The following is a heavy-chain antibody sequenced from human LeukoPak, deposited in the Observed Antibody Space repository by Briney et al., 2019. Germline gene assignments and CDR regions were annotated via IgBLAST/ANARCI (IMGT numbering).Heavy chain of an antibody. CDR2: IWYDGSNK. J-gene: IGHJ6*02. Sequence: GGSLRLSCAASGFTFSNYGMHWVRQAPGKGLEWVAVIWYDGSNKYYVDSVKGRFTISRDNSKNTLYLQMNSLGAEDTAVYYCARQGGDIVVVPAANRYYYYGMDVWGQGTTVTVSS. D-gene: IGHD2-2*01. V-gene: IGHV3-33*01. CDR3: ARQGGDIVVVPAANRYYYYGMDV. CDR1: GFTFSNYG.